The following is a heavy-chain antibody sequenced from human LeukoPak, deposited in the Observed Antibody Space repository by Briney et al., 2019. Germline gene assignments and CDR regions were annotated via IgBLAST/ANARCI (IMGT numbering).Heavy chain of an antibody. CDR1: GGSISSGGYS. V-gene: IGHV4-31*03. CDR2: IYYSVST. Sequence: PSETLSLTCTVSGGSISSGGYSWSWIPQHPGKGLERIGYIYYSVSTYYNPSLKSRVTISVDTSKNQFSLKLSSVTAADTAVYYCASGRFGGSGYYDYEDYWGQGTLVTVSS. J-gene: IGHJ4*02. D-gene: IGHD3-22*01. CDR3: ASGRFGGSGYYDYEDY.